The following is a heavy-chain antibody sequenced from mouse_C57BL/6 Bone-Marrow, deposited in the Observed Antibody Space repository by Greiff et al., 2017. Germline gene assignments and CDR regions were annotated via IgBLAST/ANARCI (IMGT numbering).Heavy chain of an antibody. J-gene: IGHJ3*01. CDR3: ARRAAQATDFAY. CDR2: IYPGSGNT. Sequence: QVQLQQSGAELVRPGTSVKVSCKASGYAFTNYLIEWVKQRPGQGLEWIGVIYPGSGNTYYNEKFKGKATLTADKSSSTAYMELRSLTSEDSAVYFCARRAAQATDFAYWGQGTLVTVSA. CDR1: GYAFTNYL. D-gene: IGHD3-2*02. V-gene: IGHV1-54*01.